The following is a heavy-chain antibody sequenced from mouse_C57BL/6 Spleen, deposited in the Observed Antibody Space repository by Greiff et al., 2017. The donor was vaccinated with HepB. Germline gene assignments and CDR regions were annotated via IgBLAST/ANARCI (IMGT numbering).Heavy chain of an antibody. V-gene: IGHV1-64*01. CDR2: IHPNSGST. Sequence: QVHVKQPGAELVKPGASVKLSCKASGYTFTSYWMHWVKQRPGQGLEWIGMIHPNSGSTNYNEKFKSKATLTVDKSSSTAYMQLSSLTSEDSAVYYCARVGANWDAFDYWGQGTTLTVSS. J-gene: IGHJ2*01. CDR1: GYTFTSYW. D-gene: IGHD4-1*01. CDR3: ARVGANWDAFDY.